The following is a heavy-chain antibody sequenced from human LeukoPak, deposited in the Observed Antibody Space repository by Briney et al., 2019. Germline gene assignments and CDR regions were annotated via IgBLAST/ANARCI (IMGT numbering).Heavy chain of an antibody. CDR1: GYTFTSYG. J-gene: IGHJ5*02. V-gene: IGHV1-18*01. D-gene: IGHD4-17*01. Sequence: GASVRVSCKASGYTFTSYGISWVRQAPGQGLEWMGWISAYNGNTNYAQKLQGRVTLTADTSTSTAYMELRSLRSDDTAVYYCARDVCTVTTHCINWFDPWGQGTLVTVSS. CDR3: ARDVCTVTTHCINWFDP. CDR2: ISAYNGNT.